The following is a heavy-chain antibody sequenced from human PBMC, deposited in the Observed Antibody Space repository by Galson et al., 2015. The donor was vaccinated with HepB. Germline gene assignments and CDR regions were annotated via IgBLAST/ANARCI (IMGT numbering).Heavy chain of an antibody. D-gene: IGHD3-16*01. CDR1: GFTFSSYS. J-gene: IGHJ6*02. CDR2: ISSGSSTI. V-gene: IGHV3-48*01. CDR3: ARRGYVGRMDF. Sequence: SLRLSCAASGFTFSSYSMNWVRQAPGKGLEWVSYISSGSSTIYYADSVKGRFTISRDNAKNSLYLQMNSLRAEDTAVYYCARRGYVGRMDFWGQGTTVTVSS.